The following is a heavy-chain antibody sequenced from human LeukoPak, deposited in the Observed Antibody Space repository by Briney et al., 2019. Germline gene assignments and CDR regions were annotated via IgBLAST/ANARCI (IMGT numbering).Heavy chain of an antibody. CDR2: ISYDGSNK. V-gene: IGHV3-30*18. CDR3: AKDGGRWWELPLDY. CDR1: GFTFSSYG. Sequence: GRSLRLSCAASGFTFSSYGMHWVRQAPGKGLEWVAVISYDGSNKCYADSVKGRFTISRDNSKNTLYLQMNSLRAEDTAVYYCAKDGGRWWELPLDYWGQGTLVTVSS. J-gene: IGHJ4*02. D-gene: IGHD1-26*01.